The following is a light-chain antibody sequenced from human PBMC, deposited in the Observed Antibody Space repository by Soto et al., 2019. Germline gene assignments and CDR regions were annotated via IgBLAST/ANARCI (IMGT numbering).Light chain of an antibody. Sequence: IVLTQSPATLSLSPGAGATLSCRAGQSDSNYLAWYQQRPGQAPRLLIYDTFNRATGIPARFSGSGSGTDFTLTISSLEPEDLAVYFCVQRSTWPWTSGQGTKVEIK. CDR2: DTF. CDR1: QSDSNY. CDR3: VQRSTWPWT. V-gene: IGKV3-11*01. J-gene: IGKJ1*01.